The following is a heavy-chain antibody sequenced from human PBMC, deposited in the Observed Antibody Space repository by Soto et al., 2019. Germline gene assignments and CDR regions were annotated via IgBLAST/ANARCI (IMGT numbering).Heavy chain of an antibody. D-gene: IGHD6-19*01. Sequence: SVKVSCKASGGTFSSYAISWVRQAPGQGLEWMGGIIPIFGTANYAQKFQGRVTITADKSTSTAYMELSSLRSEDTAVYYCARGGGAVAGTYYYYGMDVWGQGTTVTVSS. CDR2: IIPIFGTA. J-gene: IGHJ6*02. CDR1: GGTFSSYA. V-gene: IGHV1-69*06. CDR3: ARGGGAVAGTYYYYGMDV.